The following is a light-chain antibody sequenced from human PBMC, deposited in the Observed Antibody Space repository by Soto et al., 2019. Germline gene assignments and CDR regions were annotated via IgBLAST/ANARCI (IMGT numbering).Light chain of an antibody. CDR3: QQYGSSGT. V-gene: IGKV3-20*01. J-gene: IGKJ1*01. CDR1: QSINREF. Sequence: EIILTQSPGTLSVSPGARATLSCRGSQSINREFLAWYQQKPGQAPRLLIYVAIYRATGIPDRVRGSGSGTAFTHTISRMEPEDFAVYYCQQYGSSGTFGQGTKVEIK. CDR2: VAI.